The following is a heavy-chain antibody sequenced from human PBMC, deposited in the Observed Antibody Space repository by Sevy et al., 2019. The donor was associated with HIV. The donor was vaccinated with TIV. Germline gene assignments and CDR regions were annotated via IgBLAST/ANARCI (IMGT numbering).Heavy chain of an antibody. V-gene: IGHV3-23*01. J-gene: IGHJ4*02. CDR1: GFTFSKYS. Sequence: GGSLRLSCVASGFTFSKYSMSWVRQTPGKGLEWVATFSFGCGKINYADSVKGRFTISRDDSRNTFYLQMNSLRAEDTGIYYCAREGCTKPHDYWGQGTLVTVSS. CDR3: AREGCTKPHDY. CDR2: FSFGCGKI. D-gene: IGHD2-8*01.